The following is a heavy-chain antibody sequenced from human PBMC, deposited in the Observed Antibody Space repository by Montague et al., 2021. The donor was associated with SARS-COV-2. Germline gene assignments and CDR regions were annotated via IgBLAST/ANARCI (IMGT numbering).Heavy chain of an antibody. Sequence: VKPTQTLTLTCTFSGFSLSTSGMCVNWIRQPPGKALEWLALIDWDDDKYYSTSLKTRLTISKDTSKNQVVLTMTNMDPVDTATYYCARIWGATRGDAFDIWDQGTMVTVSS. CDR3: ARIWGATRGDAFDI. J-gene: IGHJ3*02. CDR1: GFSLSTSGMC. V-gene: IGHV2-70*01. D-gene: IGHD1-26*01. CDR2: IDWDDDK.